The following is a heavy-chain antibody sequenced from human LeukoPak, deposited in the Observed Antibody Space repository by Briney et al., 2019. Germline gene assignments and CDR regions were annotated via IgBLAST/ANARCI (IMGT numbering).Heavy chain of an antibody. CDR1: GFTFTSYV. J-gene: IGHJ5*02. V-gene: IGHV3-30*03. CDR2: ISYDGSNK. Sequence: PGRSLRLSCAASGFTFTSYVMHWVRQAPGKGLQWVALISYDGSNKYYADSVKGRFTISRDNSKSTLYLQMNSLRAEDTAVYYCARPRGAAAGTFGFDPWGQGTLVTVSS. CDR3: ARPRGAAAGTFGFDP. D-gene: IGHD6-13*01.